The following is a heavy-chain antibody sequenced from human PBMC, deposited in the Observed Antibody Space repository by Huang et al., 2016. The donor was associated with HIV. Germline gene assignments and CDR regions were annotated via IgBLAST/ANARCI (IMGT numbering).Heavy chain of an antibody. J-gene: IGHJ4*02. D-gene: IGHD2-15*01. CDR3: ARDDGGYCSGGSCSAY. Sequence: QVQLQESGPGLLKPSQTLSLTCTVSGGSISSGSYYWTWIRQPAGKGLGGIGHFYTSGRTKYNPSLKSRVTISVDTSKNQFSLKLSSVTAADTAVYYCARDDGGYCSGGSCSAYWGQGTLVTVSS. V-gene: IGHV4-61*09. CDR1: GGSISSGSYY. CDR2: FYTSGRT.